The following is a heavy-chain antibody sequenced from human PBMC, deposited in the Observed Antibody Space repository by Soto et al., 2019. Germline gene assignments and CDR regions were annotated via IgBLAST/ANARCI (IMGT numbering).Heavy chain of an antibody. D-gene: IGHD3-3*01. Sequence: SETLSLTCAVYGGSFSGYYWSWIRQPPGKGLEWIGEINHSGSTNYNPSLKSRVTISVDTSKNQFSLKLSSVTAADTAVYYCARGRITIFGVVSRVDRFDYWGQGTLVTVS. CDR2: INHSGST. CDR3: ARGRITIFGVVSRVDRFDY. J-gene: IGHJ4*02. V-gene: IGHV4-34*01. CDR1: GGSFSGYY.